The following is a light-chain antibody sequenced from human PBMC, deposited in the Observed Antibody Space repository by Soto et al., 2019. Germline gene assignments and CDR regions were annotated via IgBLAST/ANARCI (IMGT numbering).Light chain of an antibody. CDR1: SSDVGGYNQ. Sequence: QSVLTQPASVSGSPGQSITISCTATSSDVGGYNQVSWYQQHPGKAPKLMIYDVSNRPSGVSNRFSGSKSGNTASLTISGLQAEDEAEYYCSSYTTSRTLLFGGGTKLTVL. CDR2: DVS. CDR3: SSYTTSRTLL. V-gene: IGLV2-14*01. J-gene: IGLJ2*01.